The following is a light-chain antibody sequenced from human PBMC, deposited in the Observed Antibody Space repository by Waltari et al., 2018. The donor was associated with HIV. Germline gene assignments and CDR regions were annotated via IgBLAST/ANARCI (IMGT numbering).Light chain of an antibody. CDR2: AVT. CDR3: SSYGGNNNLL. V-gene: IGLV2-8*01. CDR1: SSDIGGYNS. Sequence: ALTQPPSASGSPGQSVTLSCTGSSSDIGGYNSVSWYQQHPGKAPKVIIYAVTKRPSGVPDRFSAFKSGNTASLTVSGLQADDEADYYCSSYGGNNNLLFGGGTKLTVL. J-gene: IGLJ2*01.